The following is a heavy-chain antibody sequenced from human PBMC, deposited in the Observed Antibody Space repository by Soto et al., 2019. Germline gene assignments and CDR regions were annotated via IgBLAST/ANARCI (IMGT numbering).Heavy chain of an antibody. J-gene: IGHJ4*02. V-gene: IGHV3-53*01. Sequence: EVQLVESGGGLIQPGGSLRLSCAASGFTVSSNYMSWVRQAPGKGLEWVSVIYSGGSTYYADSVKGRFTISRDNSKNTLYLQMNSLRAEDTAVYYCARDPRGYSYGYFDYWGQGTLVTVSS. CDR3: ARDPRGYSYGYFDY. CDR2: IYSGGST. D-gene: IGHD5-18*01. CDR1: GFTVSSNY.